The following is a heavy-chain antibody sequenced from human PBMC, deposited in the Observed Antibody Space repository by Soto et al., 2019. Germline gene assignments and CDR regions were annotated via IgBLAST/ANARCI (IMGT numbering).Heavy chain of an antibody. CDR1: GDSINSGAYY. D-gene: IGHD3-3*01. CDR2: IYNNGGT. J-gene: IGHJ4*02. Sequence: TLSLTGAVSGDSINSGAYYWTWIRQPPGKGLEWIGCIYNNGGTDYSPSLKSRVTISMDTSKNQFSLRLTSVTAADTAVYYCARGLTEWSNDYWGQGALVTVYS. CDR3: ARGLTEWSNDY. V-gene: IGHV4-31*11.